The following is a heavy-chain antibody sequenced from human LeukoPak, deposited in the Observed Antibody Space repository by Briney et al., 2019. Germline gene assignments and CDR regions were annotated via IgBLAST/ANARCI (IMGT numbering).Heavy chain of an antibody. Sequence: PGGSLRLSCAASGFTFSSYWMSWVRQAPGKGLEWVANIKQDGSEKYYVDSVKGRFTISRDNSKNTLYLQMNSLRAEDTAVYYCAKDQYGQWLVRGYFDYWGQGTLVTVSS. CDR1: GFTFSSYW. CDR2: IKQDGSEK. CDR3: AKDQYGQWLVRGYFDY. D-gene: IGHD6-19*01. J-gene: IGHJ4*02. V-gene: IGHV3-7*03.